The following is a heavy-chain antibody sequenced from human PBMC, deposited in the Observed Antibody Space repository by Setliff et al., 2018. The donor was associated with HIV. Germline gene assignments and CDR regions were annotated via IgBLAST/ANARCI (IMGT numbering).Heavy chain of an antibody. CDR1: GGSINTYY. D-gene: IGHD3-22*01. CDR2: FYTSGST. J-gene: IGHJ4*02. Sequence: SETLSLTCTVSGGSINTYYWSWIRQPAGKGLVWIGRFYTSGSTNYNPSLKSRVTMSVDTSKNQFSLKLSPVTAADTAVYYCARDRLTYYFDYWGQGILVTVSS. V-gene: IGHV4-4*07. CDR3: ARDRLTYYFDY.